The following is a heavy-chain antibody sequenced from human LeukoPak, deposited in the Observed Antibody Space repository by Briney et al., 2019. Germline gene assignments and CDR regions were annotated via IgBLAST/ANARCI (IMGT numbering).Heavy chain of an antibody. V-gene: IGHV1-69*06. Sequence: SVKVSCKASGGTFSSYAISWVRQAPGQGLEWMGGIIPIFGTANYAQKFQGRVTITADKSTSTAYMELSSLRSEDTAVYYCARDLYGDYNFDIWGQGTMVTVSS. D-gene: IGHD4-17*01. CDR1: GGTFSSYA. CDR2: IIPIFGTA. CDR3: ARDLYGDYNFDI. J-gene: IGHJ3*02.